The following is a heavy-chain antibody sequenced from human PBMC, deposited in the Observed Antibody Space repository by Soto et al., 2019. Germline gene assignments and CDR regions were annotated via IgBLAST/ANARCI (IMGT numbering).Heavy chain of an antibody. D-gene: IGHD3-9*01. CDR3: ARGWDFDWLLSSKHYYYGMDV. CDR2: INHSGST. CDR1: GGSFSGYY. V-gene: IGHV4-34*01. J-gene: IGHJ6*02. Sequence: TSETLSLTCAVYGGSFSGYYWSLIRQPPGKGLEWIGEINHSGSTNYNPSLKSRVTISVDTSKNQFSLKLSSVTAADTAVYYCARGWDFDWLLSSKHYYYGMDVWGQGTTVTVSS.